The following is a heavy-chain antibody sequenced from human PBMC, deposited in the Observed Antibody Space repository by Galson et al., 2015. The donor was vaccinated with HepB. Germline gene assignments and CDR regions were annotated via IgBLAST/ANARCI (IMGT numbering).Heavy chain of an antibody. J-gene: IGHJ4*02. Sequence: SLRLSCAASGFTFSSYGMHWVRQAPGKGLEWVAVIWYDGSNKYYADSVKGRFTISRDNSKNTLYLQMNSLRAEDTAVYYCARDLRGYSYTDYWGQGTLVTVSS. D-gene: IGHD5-18*01. CDR1: GFTFSSYG. V-gene: IGHV3-33*01. CDR2: IWYDGSNK. CDR3: ARDLRGYSYTDY.